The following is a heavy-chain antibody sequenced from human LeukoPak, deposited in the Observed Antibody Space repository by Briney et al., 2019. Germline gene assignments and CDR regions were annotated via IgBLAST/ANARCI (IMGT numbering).Heavy chain of an antibody. CDR2: INTNTGNP. J-gene: IGHJ6*03. Sequence: ASVKVSCKASGYIFTDYFMNWVRQAPGQGLEWMGWINTNTGNPTYAQGFTGRFVFSLDTSVSTAYLQISSLKAEDTAVYYCARDPAVVYGDYAGYYYYYMDVWGKGTTVTVSS. V-gene: IGHV7-4-1*02. D-gene: IGHD4-17*01. CDR3: ARDPAVVYGDYAGYYYYYMDV. CDR1: GYIFTDYF.